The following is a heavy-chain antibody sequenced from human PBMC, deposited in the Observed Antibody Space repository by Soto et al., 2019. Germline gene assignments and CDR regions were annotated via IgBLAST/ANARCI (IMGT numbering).Heavy chain of an antibody. CDR1: GYTFSTYP. Sequence: QVQLVQSGAEEKKPGASVKVSCKASGYTFSTYPMRWVRQAPGQGLEWMGWINTGNGNTKYSQKFQGRVTITRDTSASTAYMELRSLRSEDTAVYYCAREWNDVVDDLWGQGTLVTVSS. CDR2: INTGNGNT. D-gene: IGHD1-1*01. V-gene: IGHV1-3*05. CDR3: AREWNDVVDDL. J-gene: IGHJ4*02.